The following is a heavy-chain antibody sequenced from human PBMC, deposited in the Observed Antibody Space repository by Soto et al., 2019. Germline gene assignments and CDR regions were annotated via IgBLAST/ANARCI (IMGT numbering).Heavy chain of an antibody. CDR3: ASDYNAYQRQHVFDI. Sequence: QVQLVQSGAEVKKPGASVKVASKASGYSFNSYYMHWVRQAPGQGPERMGVINPSGASTSYAQKFQGRVTMTRDTSTSTVYMELSSLRSEDTALYYCASDYNAYQRQHVFDIWGQGTLVTVSS. D-gene: IGHD3-10*01. CDR1: GYSFNSYY. J-gene: IGHJ3*02. CDR2: INPSGAST. V-gene: IGHV1-46*02.